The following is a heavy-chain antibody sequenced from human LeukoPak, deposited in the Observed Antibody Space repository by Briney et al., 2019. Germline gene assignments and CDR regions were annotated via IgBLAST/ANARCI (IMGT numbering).Heavy chain of an antibody. Sequence: GGSLRLSCAASGFTVSSNYMSWVRQAPGKGLEWVLVIYSGGSTYYADSVKGRFTISRDNSKNTLYLQMNSLRAEDTAVYYCARGLAYYDILTGYYPYYFDYWGQGTLVTVSS. CDR1: GFTVSSNY. CDR2: IYSGGST. V-gene: IGHV3-53*01. CDR3: ARGLAYYDILTGYYPYYFDY. D-gene: IGHD3-9*01. J-gene: IGHJ4*02.